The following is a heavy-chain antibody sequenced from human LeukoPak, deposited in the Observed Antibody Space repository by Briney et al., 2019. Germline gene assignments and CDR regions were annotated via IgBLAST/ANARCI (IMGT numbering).Heavy chain of an antibody. CDR2: IYSGGST. D-gene: IGHD3-9*01. CDR3: ARNLRYFDWLLRTNAFDF. Sequence: RGSLRLSCAASEFSVGSNYMTWVRQAPGKGLEWVSLIYSGGSTYYADSVKGRFTISRDNAKNSLYLQMNSLRAEDTAVYSCARNLRYFDWLLRTNAFDFWGQGTMVTVSS. V-gene: IGHV3-66*01. J-gene: IGHJ3*01. CDR1: EFSVGSNY.